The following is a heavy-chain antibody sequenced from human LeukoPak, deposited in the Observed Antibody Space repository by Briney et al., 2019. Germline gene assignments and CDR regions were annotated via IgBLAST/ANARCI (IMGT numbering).Heavy chain of an antibody. CDR2: ISSSGSTI. Sequence: PGGSLRLSCAASGFTFSSYSMNWVRQAPGKGLEWVSYISSSGSTIYYADSVKGRFTISRDNAKNSLYLQMNSLRAEDTAVYYCARHQKTKHNYYDSSGPTHAFDIWGQGTMVTVSS. CDR3: ARHQKTKHNYYDSSGPTHAFDI. V-gene: IGHV3-48*01. J-gene: IGHJ3*02. CDR1: GFTFSSYS. D-gene: IGHD3-22*01.